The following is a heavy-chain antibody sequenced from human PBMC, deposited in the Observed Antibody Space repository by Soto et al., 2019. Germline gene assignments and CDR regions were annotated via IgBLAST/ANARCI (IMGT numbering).Heavy chain of an antibody. Sequence: EVQLVESGGGFVQPGGSLRLSCIASGFTFSSYEMNWVRQAPGKGLQWVSYIDSSGSAIYYADSVKGRFTISRDNAKNSLYLQMNSLRAEDTAIYYCARGDASGYWGQGTLVTVSS. J-gene: IGHJ4*02. CDR3: ARGDASGY. CDR2: IDSSGSAI. CDR1: GFTFSSYE. V-gene: IGHV3-48*03. D-gene: IGHD2-2*01.